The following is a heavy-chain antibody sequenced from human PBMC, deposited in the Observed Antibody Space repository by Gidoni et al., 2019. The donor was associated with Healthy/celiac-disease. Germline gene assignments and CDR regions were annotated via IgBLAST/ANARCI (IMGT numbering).Heavy chain of an antibody. Sequence: QVQLVQSGAAVKKPGSSVKVSCTASGGTFSSYAISWVRQAPGQGLEWMGRIIPILGIANYAQKFQGRVTITADKSTSTAYMELSSLRSEDTAVYYCARELAMGYSSSWYVYWGQGTLVTVSS. D-gene: IGHD6-13*01. J-gene: IGHJ4*02. CDR1: GGTFSSYA. CDR2: IIPILGIA. V-gene: IGHV1-69*09. CDR3: ARELAMGYSSSWYVY.